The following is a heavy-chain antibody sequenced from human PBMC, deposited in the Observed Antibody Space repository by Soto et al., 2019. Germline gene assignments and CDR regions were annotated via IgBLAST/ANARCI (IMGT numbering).Heavy chain of an antibody. Sequence: GGSLRLSCAASGFTFSSYWMSWVRQAPGKGLEWVANIKQDGSEKYYVDSVKGRFTISRDNAKNSLYLQMNSLRAEDTAVYYCARGGWRGYINYYYYYGMDVWGQGTTVTVSS. D-gene: IGHD5-12*01. CDR2: IKQDGSEK. V-gene: IGHV3-7*01. J-gene: IGHJ6*02. CDR1: GFTFSSYW. CDR3: ARGGWRGYINYYYYYGMDV.